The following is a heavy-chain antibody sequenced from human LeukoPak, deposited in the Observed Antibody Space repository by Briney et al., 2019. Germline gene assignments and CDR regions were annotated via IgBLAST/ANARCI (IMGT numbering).Heavy chain of an antibody. CDR3: AREYYGSGSYYNVGY. CDR2: INWNGGRT. J-gene: IGHJ4*02. V-gene: IGHV3-20*04. D-gene: IGHD3-10*01. Sequence: GGSLRLSCAASGFTFDDYGMSWVRQAPGKGLEWVSGINWNGGRTGYADSVKGRFTISRDNAKKSLYVQMNSLRAEDTALYYCAREYYGSGSYYNVGYWGQGTLVTVTS. CDR1: GFTFDDYG.